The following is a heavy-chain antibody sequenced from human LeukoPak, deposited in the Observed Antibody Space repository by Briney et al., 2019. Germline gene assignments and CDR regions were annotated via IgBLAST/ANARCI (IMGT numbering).Heavy chain of an antibody. V-gene: IGHV5-51*01. CDR1: GYSFTSYW. J-gene: IGHJ4*02. CDR3: ARVLTGGSQFSDY. Sequence: GESLKVSCKGSGYSFTSYWIAWVRQLPGKGLEWMGIIYPGDSDTRYSPSFQGQITISADKSISTAYLQWSSLQTSDTAMYYCARVLTGGSQFSDYWGQGTLVTVSS. D-gene: IGHD3-16*01. CDR2: IYPGDSDT.